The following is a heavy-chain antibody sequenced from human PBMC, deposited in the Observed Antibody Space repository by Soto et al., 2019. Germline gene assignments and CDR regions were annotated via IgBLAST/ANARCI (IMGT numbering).Heavy chain of an antibody. V-gene: IGHV1-2*04. CDR2: INPNSGGT. CDR1: GYTFTGYY. J-gene: IGHJ4*02. Sequence: QVQLVQSGAEVKKPGASVKVSCKASGYTFTGYYMHWVRQTPGQGLEWMGWINPNSGGTNYAQKFQGWVTMTRDTSISTAYMELSRLRSDDTAVYFCARGRVAITGNPFDYWGQGTLVTVSS. D-gene: IGHD1-20*01. CDR3: ARGRVAITGNPFDY.